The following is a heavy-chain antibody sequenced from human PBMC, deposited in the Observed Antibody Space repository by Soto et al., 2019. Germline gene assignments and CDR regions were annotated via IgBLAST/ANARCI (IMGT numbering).Heavy chain of an antibody. V-gene: IGHV4-59*04. D-gene: IGHD3-10*01. Sequence: QVQLQESGPGLVKTSETLSITCTVSGGSISGYYWTWIRQPPGKGLEWVGCLFYGGTTDYNPSLKSRLTMSLATSKAHFSLKLRSVTSADTAVYYCERHRGPAPVYWGQGTLVTASS. CDR1: GGSISGYY. J-gene: IGHJ4*02. CDR2: LFYGGTT. CDR3: ERHRGPAPVY.